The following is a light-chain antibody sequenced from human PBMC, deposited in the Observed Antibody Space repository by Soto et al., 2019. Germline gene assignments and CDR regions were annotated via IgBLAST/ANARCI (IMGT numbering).Light chain of an antibody. J-gene: IGLJ2*01. CDR2: EVS. Sequence: QSALTQPASVSGSPGQSITISCTGTSSDVGSYNLVSWYQQHPGKAPKVMIYEVSKRPSGVSHRFSGSKSGNTASLTISGLQAEDEADYYCCSYAGSRIFGGGTKLTVL. V-gene: IGLV2-23*02. CDR1: SSDVGSYNL. CDR3: CSYAGSRI.